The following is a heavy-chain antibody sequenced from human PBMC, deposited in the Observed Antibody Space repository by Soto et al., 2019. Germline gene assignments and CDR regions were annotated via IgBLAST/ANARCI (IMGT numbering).Heavy chain of an antibody. CDR1: GYTFTSYG. D-gene: IGHD1-1*01. J-gene: IGHJ4*02. CDR3: ARGRYGDY. Sequence: QVHLVQSGAEVKKPGASVKVSCKASGYTFTSYGIIWVRQAPGQGLEWMGWISAHNGNTDYAQKPPGRVIVTRDTSTSTAYMELRTLSSDDTAVYYCARGRYGDYWGQGALVTVSS. V-gene: IGHV1-18*01. CDR2: ISAHNGNT.